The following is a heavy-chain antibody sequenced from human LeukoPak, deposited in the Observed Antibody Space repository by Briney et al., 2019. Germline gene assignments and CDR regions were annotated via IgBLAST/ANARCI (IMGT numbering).Heavy chain of an antibody. CDR3: ARGRYCSGGSCYSVYDY. J-gene: IGHJ4*02. V-gene: IGHV4-34*01. Sequence: PSETLSLTCAVYGGSFSGYYWSWIRQPPGKGLEWIGEINHSGSTNYNPSLKSRVTISVDTSKNQFSLKLSSMTAADTAVYYCARGRYCSGGSCYSVYDYWGQGTLVTVSS. D-gene: IGHD2-15*01. CDR1: GGSFSGYY. CDR2: INHSGST.